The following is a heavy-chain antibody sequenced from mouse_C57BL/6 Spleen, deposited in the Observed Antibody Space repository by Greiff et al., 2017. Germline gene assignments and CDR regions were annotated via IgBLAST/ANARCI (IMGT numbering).Heavy chain of an antibody. CDR2: IDPENGDT. J-gene: IGHJ2*01. CDR3: STTDISKDYFDY. Sequence: VHVQQSGAELVRPGASVKLSCNASGFNIKDDYMHWVKQRPEQGLEWLGWIDPENGDTEYAEKFKGQDTITADTSSNTAYLQLSSQTSEDTAVYYCSTTDISKDYFDYWGQGTTLTVSS. D-gene: IGHD2-5*01. CDR1: GFNIKDDY. V-gene: IGHV14-4*01.